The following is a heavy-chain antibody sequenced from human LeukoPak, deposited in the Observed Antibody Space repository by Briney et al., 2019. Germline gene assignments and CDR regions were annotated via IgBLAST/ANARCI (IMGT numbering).Heavy chain of an antibody. V-gene: IGHV4-4*02. CDR1: GGSISSSNW. J-gene: IGHJ5*02. CDR3: ARDLRVVVVAATRGLSNWFDP. CDR2: IYHSGST. Sequence: SETLSLTCTVAGGSISSSNWWSWVRQPPGKGLEWIGEIYHSGSTNYNPSLKSRVAISVDKSKNQFSLKLSSVTAADTAVYYCARDLRVVVVAATRGLSNWFDPWGQGTLVTVSS. D-gene: IGHD2-15*01.